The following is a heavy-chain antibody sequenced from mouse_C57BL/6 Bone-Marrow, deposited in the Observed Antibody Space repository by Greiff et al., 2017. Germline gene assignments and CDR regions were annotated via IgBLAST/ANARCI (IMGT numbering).Heavy chain of an antibody. Sequence: QVQLQQPGAELVKPGASVTMSCKASGYTFTSYWITWVKQRPGQGLEWIGDIYPGSGSNNYNEKFKSKATLTVDPSSSTAYMQLSSLPSEDSAVYYCARGDHGYPWFAYWGQGTLVTVSS. V-gene: IGHV1-55*01. CDR2: IYPGSGSN. CDR3: ARGDHGYPWFAY. J-gene: IGHJ3*01. CDR1: GYTFTSYW.